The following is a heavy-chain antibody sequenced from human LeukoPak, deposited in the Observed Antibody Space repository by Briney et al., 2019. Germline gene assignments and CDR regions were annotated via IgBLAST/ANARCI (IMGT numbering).Heavy chain of an antibody. CDR2: ISGSGDNT. D-gene: IGHD1-7*01. CDR1: GFAFSNYA. J-gene: IGHJ5*01. CDR3: AKWWSPTGNYDS. V-gene: IGHV3-23*01. Sequence: RGSLRLSCAASGFAFSNYAMSWVRQAPRKGLEWVSAISGSGDNTYYTDSVRGRFTISRDNSKNTVFLQMNSLSAEDTAVYYCAKWWSPTGNYDSWGQGTLVTVSS.